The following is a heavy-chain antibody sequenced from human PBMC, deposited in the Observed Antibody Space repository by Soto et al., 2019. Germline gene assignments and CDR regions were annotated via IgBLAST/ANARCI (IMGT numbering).Heavy chain of an antibody. CDR1: GFTFSSYD. CDR2: IGTAGDT. J-gene: IGHJ6*02. CDR3: ARLKRLLWFGESFYGMDV. V-gene: IGHV3-13*01. Sequence: EVQLVESGGGLVQPGGSLRLSCAASGFTFSSYDMHWVRQATGKGLEWVSAIGTAGDTYYPGSVKGRFTISRENAKNSLYRQMNSLRAEDTAVYYCARLKRLLWFGESFYGMDVWGQGTTVTVSS. D-gene: IGHD3-10*01.